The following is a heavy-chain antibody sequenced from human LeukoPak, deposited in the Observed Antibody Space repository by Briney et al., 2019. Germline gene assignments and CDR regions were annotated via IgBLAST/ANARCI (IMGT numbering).Heavy chain of an antibody. J-gene: IGHJ4*02. V-gene: IGHV4-61*02. CDR3: ARLNYGSYLDY. CDR1: GGSISSGSYY. D-gene: IGHD3-10*01. Sequence: PSQTLSLTCTVSGGSISSGSYYWSWIRQPAGKGLEWIGRIYTSGSTNYNPSLKSRVTISVDTSKNQFSLKLSSVTAADTAVYYCARLNYGSYLDYWGQGTPVTVSS. CDR2: IYTSGST.